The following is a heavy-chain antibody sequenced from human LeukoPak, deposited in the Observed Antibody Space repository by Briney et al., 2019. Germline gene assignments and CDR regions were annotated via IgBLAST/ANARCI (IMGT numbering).Heavy chain of an antibody. J-gene: IGHJ4*02. CDR3: ARHVRGSSSFGY. CDR1: GGSISSSSYY. Sequence: SETLSLTCTVSGGSISSSSYYWGWIRQPPGKGLEWIGSIYYSGSTYYNPSLKSRVTISVDTSKNQFSLKLGSVTAADTAVYYCARHVRGSSSFGYWGQGTLVTVSS. V-gene: IGHV4-39*01. D-gene: IGHD6-6*01. CDR2: IYYSGST.